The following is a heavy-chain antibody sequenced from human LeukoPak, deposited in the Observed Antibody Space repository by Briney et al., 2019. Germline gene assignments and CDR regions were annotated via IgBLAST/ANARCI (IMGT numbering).Heavy chain of an antibody. CDR2: FYYSGST. D-gene: IGHD5-24*01. CDR1: GDSISSYY. CDR3: ARGARAGYNLEPFDY. J-gene: IGHJ4*02. Sequence: SETLSLTCTVSGDSISSYYWSWIRQPPGKGLEWIGFFYYSGSTKYNPSLKSRVTISVDTSKNQFSLKLSSVTAADTAVYYCARGARAGYNLEPFDYWGQGTLVTVSS. V-gene: IGHV4-59*08.